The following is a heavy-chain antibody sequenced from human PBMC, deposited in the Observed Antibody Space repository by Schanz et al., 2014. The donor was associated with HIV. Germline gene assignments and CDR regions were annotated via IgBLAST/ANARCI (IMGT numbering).Heavy chain of an antibody. CDR1: GFTFSDYA. D-gene: IGHD3-16*01. V-gene: IGHV3-23*04. CDR2: VSRSGANT. CDR3: ARVANWDYYGMDV. Sequence: VQLVESGGGVVQPGRSLRLSCAASGFTFSDYAMSWVRQAPGKGLEWLAGVSRSGANTYYADSVKGRFTISRDISKNTLYLQINSLRADDTAVYYCARVANWDYYGMDVWGQGTTVTVSS. J-gene: IGHJ6*02.